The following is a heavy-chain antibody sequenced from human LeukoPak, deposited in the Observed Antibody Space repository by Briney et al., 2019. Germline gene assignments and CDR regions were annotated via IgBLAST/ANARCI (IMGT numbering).Heavy chain of an antibody. CDR1: GYSISSGYY. J-gene: IGHJ4*02. CDR2: IYRSGSS. D-gene: IGHD1-14*01. CDR3: ARGTPYYFDY. Sequence: SETLSLTCTVSGYSISSGYYWVWIRQTPGKGLEWIGSIYRSGSSNYNPSLKSRVTISVDTSKNQFSLKLSSVTAADTAVYYCARGTPYYFDYWGQGTLVTVSS. V-gene: IGHV4-38-2*02.